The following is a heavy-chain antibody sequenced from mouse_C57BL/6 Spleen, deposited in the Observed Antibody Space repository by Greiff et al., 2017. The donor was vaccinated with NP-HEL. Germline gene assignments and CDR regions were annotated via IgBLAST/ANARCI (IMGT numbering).Heavy chain of an antibody. V-gene: IGHV5-16*01. CDR1: GFTFSDYY. CDR2: INYDGSST. J-gene: IGHJ4*01. CDR3: ARGWYPPGAMDY. Sequence: EVHLVESEGGLVQPGSSMKLSCTASGFTFSDYYMAWVRQVPEKGLEWVANINYDGSSTYYLDSLKSRFIISRDNAKNILYLQMSSLKSEDTATYYCARGWYPPGAMDYWGQGTSVTVSS. D-gene: IGHD2-1*01.